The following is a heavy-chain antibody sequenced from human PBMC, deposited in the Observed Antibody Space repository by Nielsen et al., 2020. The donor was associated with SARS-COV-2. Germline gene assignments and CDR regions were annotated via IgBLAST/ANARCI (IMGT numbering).Heavy chain of an antibody. CDR1: GGTFISFP. Sequence: SVKVSCKASGGTFISFPISWVRQAPGQGLEWMGRIIPILGITTYAQKFHGRVTVTADKSTSTAYMELHSLTSEDTAVYYCAREMATNRGHAFEIWGQGTVVTVSS. CDR2: IIPILGIT. V-gene: IGHV1-69*04. J-gene: IGHJ3*02. D-gene: IGHD5-24*01. CDR3: AREMATNRGHAFEI.